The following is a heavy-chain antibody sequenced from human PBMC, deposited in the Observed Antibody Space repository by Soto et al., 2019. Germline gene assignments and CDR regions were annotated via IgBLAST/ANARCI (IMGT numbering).Heavy chain of an antibody. Sequence: QLQLQESGPGLVKPSETLSLTCTVSGGSISSSTYYWGWIRQPPGKGLEWIASIYYSGRTHYNPSLESRDTLSVDTSKSRFSLRLASVPAADPAVYYCARHSSGSSSSWSPVWGKGTMVSVSS. CDR2: IYYSGRT. CDR1: GGSISSSTYY. CDR3: ARHSSGSSSSWSPV. J-gene: IGHJ3*01. V-gene: IGHV4-39*01. D-gene: IGHD6-13*01.